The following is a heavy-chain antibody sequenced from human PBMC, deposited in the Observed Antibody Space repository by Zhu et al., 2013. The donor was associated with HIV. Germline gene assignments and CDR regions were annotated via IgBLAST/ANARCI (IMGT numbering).Heavy chain of an antibody. V-gene: IGHV1-46*01. D-gene: IGHD3-22*01. CDR1: GYTFSRYF. Sequence: QVQLVQSGAEVKKPGASVKLSCKASGYTFSRYFMHWVRQAPGQGLEWMGIINPSGGGTTYAQKFQGRVTMTRDTSTSTVYMELSNLGSEDTAVYYCAREFLXGYDSIGSYDAFDICGQGTMVTVSS. J-gene: IGHJ3*02. CDR3: AREFLXGYDSIGSYDAFDI. CDR2: INPSGGGT.